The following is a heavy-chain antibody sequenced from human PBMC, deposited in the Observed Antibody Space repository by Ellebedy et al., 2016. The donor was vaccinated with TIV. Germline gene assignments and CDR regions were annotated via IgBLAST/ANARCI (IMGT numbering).Heavy chain of an antibody. CDR1: GFSFNSYA. V-gene: IGHV3-23*01. J-gene: IGHJ6*02. CDR3: AKDMVFGDGKWEIDV. CDR2: INNGGRTT. D-gene: IGHD1-26*01. Sequence: PGGSLRLSCAASGFSFNSYAMSWVRQAPGKGLEWVSGINNGGRTTSYADSVKGRFTISRDNSRSTLYLQMNSLRAEDSAGYYCAKDMVFGDGKWEIDVWGQGTTVTVSS.